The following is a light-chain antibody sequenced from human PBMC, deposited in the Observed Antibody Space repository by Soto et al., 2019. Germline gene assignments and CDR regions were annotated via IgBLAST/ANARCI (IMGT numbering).Light chain of an antibody. Sequence: QSVLTQPPSASGSLGQSVTISCTGTSSDVGGYDHVSWYQHHPAKAPKLMIFEVYKRPSGVPDRFSGSKTGNTASLTVSGLQAEDEAEYYCCSFAGTNNYVFGPGTKVTVL. V-gene: IGLV2-8*01. CDR2: EVY. CDR1: SSDVGGYDH. J-gene: IGLJ1*01. CDR3: CSFAGTNNYV.